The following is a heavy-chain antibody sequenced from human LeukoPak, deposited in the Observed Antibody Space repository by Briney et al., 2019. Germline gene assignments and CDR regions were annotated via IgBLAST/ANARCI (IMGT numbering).Heavy chain of an antibody. D-gene: IGHD5-18*01. CDR3: AREFVLARTGYSYGYSYFDY. J-gene: IGHJ4*02. CDR1: GYTFTSYY. V-gene: IGHV1-46*01. CDR2: INPSGGST. Sequence: GASVKVSCKASGYTFTSYYMHWVRQAPGQGLEWMGIINPSGGSTSYAQKFQGRVTMTRDTSTSTVYMELSSLRSEDTAVYYCAREFVLARTGYSYGYSYFDYWGQGTLVTVSS.